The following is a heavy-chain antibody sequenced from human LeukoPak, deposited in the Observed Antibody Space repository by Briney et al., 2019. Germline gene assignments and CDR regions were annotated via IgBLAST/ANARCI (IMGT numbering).Heavy chain of an antibody. Sequence: PGGSLRLSCAASGFTVSSNYMSWVRQAPGKGLEWVSSISSSSSYIYYADSVKGRFTISRDNAKNSLYLQMDSLRAEDTAVYYCARDPVYSSAWYVDYWGQGTLVTVSS. V-gene: IGHV3-21*01. CDR1: GFTVSSNY. CDR3: ARDPVYSSAWYVDY. D-gene: IGHD6-19*01. J-gene: IGHJ4*02. CDR2: ISSSSSYI.